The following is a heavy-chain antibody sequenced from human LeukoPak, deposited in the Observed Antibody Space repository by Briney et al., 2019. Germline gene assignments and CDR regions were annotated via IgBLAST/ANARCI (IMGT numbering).Heavy chain of an antibody. Sequence: SETLSLTCTVSGGSISSYYWSWIRQPAGKGPEWIGRIYSTGSTNYNPSLKSRVTMSVDTSKNQFSLKLSSVTAADTAVYYCARHYTHSSGWYFDYWGQGTLVTVSS. V-gene: IGHV4-4*07. CDR3: ARHYTHSSGWYFDY. CDR2: IYSTGST. J-gene: IGHJ4*02. D-gene: IGHD6-19*01. CDR1: GGSISSYY.